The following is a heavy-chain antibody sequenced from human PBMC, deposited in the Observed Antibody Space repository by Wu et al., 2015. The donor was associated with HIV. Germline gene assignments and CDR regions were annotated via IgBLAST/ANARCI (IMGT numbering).Heavy chain of an antibody. CDR1: GGSFSTFA. CDR2: IIPVSETP. CDR3: ARGRAFLLVGATKDDGFDI. V-gene: IGHV1-69*15. D-gene: IGHD1-26*01. J-gene: IGHJ3*02. Sequence: QVHLTQTGAEVARPGSSVKISCKLSGGSFSTFAVHWVRQAPGQGLEWMGRIIPVSETPTYAQDFKGRLSIAADASTATAYMELSSLRSEDTAVYYCARGRAFLLVGATKDDGFDIWGQGTMVTVSS.